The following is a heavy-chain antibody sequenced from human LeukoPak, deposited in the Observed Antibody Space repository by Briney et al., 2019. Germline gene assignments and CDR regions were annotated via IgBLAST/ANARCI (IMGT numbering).Heavy chain of an antibody. Sequence: SETLSLTCTVSGGSISSSSYYWGWIRQPPGKGLEWIGSIYYSGSTYYNPSLKSRVTISVDTSKNQFSLKLSSVTAADTAVYYCARRSAYFDWLSPSYFDYWGQGTLVTVSS. J-gene: IGHJ4*02. CDR1: GGSISSSSYY. CDR3: ARRSAYFDWLSPSYFDY. D-gene: IGHD3-9*01. V-gene: IGHV4-39*07. CDR2: IYYSGST.